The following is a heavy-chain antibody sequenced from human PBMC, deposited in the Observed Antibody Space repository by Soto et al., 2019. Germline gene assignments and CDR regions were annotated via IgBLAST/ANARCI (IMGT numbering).Heavy chain of an antibody. CDR1: GFTFSSYA. Sequence: GGSLRLSCAASGFTFSSYAMSWVRQATGKGLEWVSAISGSGGSTYYADSVKGRFTISRDNSKNTLYLQMNSLRAEDTAVYYCAKVQYGSGSHRHYYMDVWGKGTTVTVSS. CDR2: ISGSGGST. V-gene: IGHV3-23*01. CDR3: AKVQYGSGSHRHYYMDV. J-gene: IGHJ6*03. D-gene: IGHD3-10*01.